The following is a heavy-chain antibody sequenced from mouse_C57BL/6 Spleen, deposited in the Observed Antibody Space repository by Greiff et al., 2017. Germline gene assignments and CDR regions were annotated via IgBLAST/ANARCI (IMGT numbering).Heavy chain of an antibody. Sequence: EVHLVESGGGLVKPGGSLKLSCAASGFTFSSYAMSWVRQTPEKRLEWVATISDGGSYTYYPDNVKGRFTISRDNAKNNLYLQMSHLKSADTAMYYCARVYYDYALAYWGQGTLVTVSA. CDR3: ARVYYDYALAY. CDR1: GFTFSSYA. V-gene: IGHV5-4*01. D-gene: IGHD2-4*01. J-gene: IGHJ3*01. CDR2: ISDGGSYT.